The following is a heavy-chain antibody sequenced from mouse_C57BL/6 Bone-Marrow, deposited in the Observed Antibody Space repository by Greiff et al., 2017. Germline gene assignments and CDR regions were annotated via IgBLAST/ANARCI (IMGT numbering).Heavy chain of an antibody. J-gene: IGHJ2*01. CDR1: GYTFTSYW. D-gene: IGHD2-4*01. Sequence: VQLQQPGAELVKPGASVKLSCKASGYTFTSYWMHWVKQRPGQGLAWIGMIHPNSGSTNYNEKFKSKATLTVDKSSSTAYMQLSSLTSEDSAVYYCARRIYYDYDGYWGQGTTLTVSS. CDR2: IHPNSGST. V-gene: IGHV1-64*01. CDR3: ARRIYYDYDGY.